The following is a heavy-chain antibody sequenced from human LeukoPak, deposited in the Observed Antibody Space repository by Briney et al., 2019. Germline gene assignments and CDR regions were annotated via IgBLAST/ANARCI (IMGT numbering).Heavy chain of an antibody. V-gene: IGHV4-38-2*02. CDR2: IYHSGST. D-gene: IGHD3-10*01. CDR3: ARTSRHFYGSGTNLTPWPAGMDV. Sequence: SETLSLTCTVSGYSISSGYYWGWIRQPPGKGLEWIGSIYHSGSTYYNPSLKSRVTISVDTSKNQFSLNLNSATAADTAVYYCARTSRHFYGSGTNLTPWPAGMDVWGQGTTVTVSS. J-gene: IGHJ6*02. CDR1: GYSISSGYY.